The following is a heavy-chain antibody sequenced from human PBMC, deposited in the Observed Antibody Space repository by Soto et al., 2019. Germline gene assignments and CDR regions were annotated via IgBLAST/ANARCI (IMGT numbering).Heavy chain of an antibody. V-gene: IGHV1-46*02. CDR1: GYNFNQYY. Sequence: QVQLVQSGPEVRKPGASVRLSCATSGYNFNQYYIHWVRQAPGQGLEWMGIINLRGGTTEYAHKVRGRVTVTGDTSTRTAYMELSSLRSEDTDVYFCARGPDDSDVPRWDHWGQGTLITVSS. J-gene: IGHJ4*02. CDR2: INLRGGTT. CDR3: ARGPDDSDVPRWDH. D-gene: IGHD4-17*01.